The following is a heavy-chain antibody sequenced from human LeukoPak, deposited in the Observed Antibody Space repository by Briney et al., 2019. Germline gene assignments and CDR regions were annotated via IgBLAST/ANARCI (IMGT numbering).Heavy chain of an antibody. V-gene: IGHV3-23*01. CDR1: GFTFSNSA. J-gene: IGHJ4*02. D-gene: IGHD3-22*01. CDR2: ISNSGDRT. Sequence: PGGSLRLSCAASGFTFSNSAMNWVRQAPGKGLEWVSGISNSGDRTYYADSVKGRFTISRDNSKNTLYLQMNSLRAEDTAVYYCAKDSVTMIVVVITQSWYFDYWGQGTLVTVSS. CDR3: AKDSVTMIVVVITQSWYFDY.